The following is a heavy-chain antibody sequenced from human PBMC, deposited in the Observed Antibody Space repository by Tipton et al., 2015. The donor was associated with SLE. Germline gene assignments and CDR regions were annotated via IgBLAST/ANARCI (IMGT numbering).Heavy chain of an antibody. D-gene: IGHD1-26*01. CDR2: IYHSGST. CDR3: ARLGDDHRFEY. CDR1: GYSISSAYY. J-gene: IGHJ4*02. Sequence: GLVKPSETLSLTCVVSGYSISSAYYWGWIRQPPGKGLEWIGSIYHSGSTYYNPTLKSRVTISVDTSKNKLSLNLRSVTAADMAVYYCARLGDDHRFEYWGQGTLVTVSS. V-gene: IGHV4-38-2*01.